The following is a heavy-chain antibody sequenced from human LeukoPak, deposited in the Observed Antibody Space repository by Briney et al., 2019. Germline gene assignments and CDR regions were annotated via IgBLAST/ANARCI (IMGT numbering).Heavy chain of an antibody. CDR2: MNPNSGNT. CDR3: ARVGFDI. V-gene: IGHV1-8*03. J-gene: IGHJ3*02. Sequence: WASVKVSCKASGGTFSSYAISWVRQATGQGLEWMGWMNPNSGNTGYAQKFQGRVTITRNTSISTAYMELSSLRSEDTAVYYCARVGFDIWGQGTMVTVSS. CDR1: GGTFSSYA.